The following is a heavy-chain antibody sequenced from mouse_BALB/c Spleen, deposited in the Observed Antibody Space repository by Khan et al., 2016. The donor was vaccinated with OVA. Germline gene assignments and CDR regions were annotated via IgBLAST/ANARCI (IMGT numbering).Heavy chain of an antibody. CDR1: GYTFTDYN. CDR2: IYPNSGGT. J-gene: IGHJ3*01. V-gene: IGHV1S29*02. CDR3: TKSGYGSCAF. D-gene: IGHD1-2*01. Sequence: VQLQQSGPELVKPGASVKISCKASGYTFTDYNMDWVKQSHGKSLEWIGYIYPNSGGTGYNQKFKTKATLTVDISSSTADMELRSLTSEDSAVYYCTKSGYGSCAFWGQGTLVTVSA.